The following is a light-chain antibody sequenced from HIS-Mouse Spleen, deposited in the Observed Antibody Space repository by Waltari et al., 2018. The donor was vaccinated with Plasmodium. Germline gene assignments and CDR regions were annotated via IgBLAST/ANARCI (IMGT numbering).Light chain of an antibody. CDR2: EDS. CDR1: ALPKQY. J-gene: IGLJ3*02. CDR3: YSTDSSGNHRV. Sequence: SYELTQPPSVSVSPGPTARIPCSGDALPKQYAYWYQQKSGQAPVLVIYEDSKRPPGIPERFSGSSSGTMATLTISGAQVEDEADYYCYSTDSSGNHRVFGGGTKLTVL. V-gene: IGLV3-10*01.